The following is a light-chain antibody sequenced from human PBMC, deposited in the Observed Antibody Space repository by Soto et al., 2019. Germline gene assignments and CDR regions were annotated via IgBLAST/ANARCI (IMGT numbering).Light chain of an antibody. CDR2: EVS. J-gene: IGLJ1*01. Sequence: QSVLTQPASVSGSPGQSISISCTGTSSDVGSYNYVSWYQLHPGKAPKLMIYEVSNRPSGVSNRFSGSKSGDTASLTISGLQAEGEADYYCSSYTTRTTLYVFGTGTKVTVL. CDR1: SSDVGSYNY. V-gene: IGLV2-14*01. CDR3: SSYTTRTTLYV.